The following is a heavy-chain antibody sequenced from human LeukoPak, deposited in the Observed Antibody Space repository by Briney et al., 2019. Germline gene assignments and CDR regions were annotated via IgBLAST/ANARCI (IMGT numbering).Heavy chain of an antibody. D-gene: IGHD6-25*01. CDR2: ISSSSTI. J-gene: IGHJ4*02. CDR3: AREYSRGYYFDY. CDR1: GFTFSSYS. V-gene: IGHV3-48*04. Sequence: GGSLRLSCAASGFTFSSYSMNWVRQAPGKGLEWVSYISSSSTIYYADSVKGRFTISRDNAKNSLYLQMNSLRAEDTAVYYCAREYSRGYYFDYWGQGTLVTVSS.